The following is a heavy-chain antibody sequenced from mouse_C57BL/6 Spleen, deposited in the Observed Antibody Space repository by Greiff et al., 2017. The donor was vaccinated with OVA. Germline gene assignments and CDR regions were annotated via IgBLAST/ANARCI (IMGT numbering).Heavy chain of an antibody. Sequence: QVHVKQSGAELVKPGASVKLSCKASGYTFTSYWMQWVKQRPGQGLEWIGEIDPSDSYTNYNQKFKGKATLTVDTSSSTAYMQLSSLTSEDSAVYYCARGDIYYGRSGRWYFDVWGTGTTVTVSS. D-gene: IGHD1-1*01. CDR2: IDPSDSYT. V-gene: IGHV1-50*01. CDR1: GYTFTSYW. J-gene: IGHJ1*03. CDR3: ARGDIYYGRSGRWYFDV.